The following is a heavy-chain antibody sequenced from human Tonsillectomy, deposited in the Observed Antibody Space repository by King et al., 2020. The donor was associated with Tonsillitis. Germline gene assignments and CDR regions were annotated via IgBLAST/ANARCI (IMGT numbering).Heavy chain of an antibody. CDR3: ARGDLDWYFDL. Sequence: QLQESGPGLVKPSETLSLTCTVSGDSISIYYWSWIRQPPGKGLEWNGYIYYSGSTNYNPPLKSRVTISVDTSKNQFSLKLSSVTAADTAVYYCARGDLDWYFDLWGRGTLVTVSS. J-gene: IGHJ2*01. CDR2: IYYSGST. CDR1: GDSISIYY. V-gene: IGHV4-59*01.